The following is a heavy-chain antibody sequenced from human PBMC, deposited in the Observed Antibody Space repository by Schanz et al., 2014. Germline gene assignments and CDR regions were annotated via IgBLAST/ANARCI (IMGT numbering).Heavy chain of an antibody. CDR2: ISGSGGST. Sequence: EVQLLESGGHLVQPGGSLRLSCTVSGFTVNNYAMTWVRQAPGKGLEWVSGISGSGGSTYDADSVKGRFTISRDNSKNTLYLQMNSLRAEDTAVYYCAKDHAGSDILTALGNWGQGTLVTVSS. D-gene: IGHD3-9*01. CDR1: GFTVNNYA. J-gene: IGHJ4*02. V-gene: IGHV3-23*01. CDR3: AKDHAGSDILTALGN.